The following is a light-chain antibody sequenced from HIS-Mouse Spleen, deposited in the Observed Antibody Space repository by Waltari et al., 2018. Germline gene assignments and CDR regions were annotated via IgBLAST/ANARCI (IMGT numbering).Light chain of an antibody. CDR3: SSYAGSNNYV. J-gene: IGLJ1*01. V-gene: IGLV2-8*01. CDR2: EVS. CDR1: SSDVGGYNY. Sequence: QSALTQPPSASGSPGQSVTISCTGTSSDVGGYNYLSWYQQHPGKAPKLMIYEVSKRPSGVPDRSSGSKSGNTASLTVSGLQAEDEADYYCSSYAGSNNYVFGTGTKVTVL.